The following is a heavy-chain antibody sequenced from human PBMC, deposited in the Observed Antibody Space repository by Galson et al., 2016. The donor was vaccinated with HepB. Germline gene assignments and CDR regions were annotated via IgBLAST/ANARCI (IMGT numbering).Heavy chain of an antibody. Sequence: SVKVSCKASGGNFDYYAINWVRQAPGQGLEWVGGIIPLYDAPTYAQTFQDRPTIAADKSKSTVYMELGGLTSEDTAVFYCARGGISYGANEAFDIWGQGTMVIVSS. CDR3: ARGGISYGANEAFDI. CDR2: IIPLYDAP. V-gene: IGHV1-69*06. CDR1: GGNFDYYA. J-gene: IGHJ3*02. D-gene: IGHD5-18*01.